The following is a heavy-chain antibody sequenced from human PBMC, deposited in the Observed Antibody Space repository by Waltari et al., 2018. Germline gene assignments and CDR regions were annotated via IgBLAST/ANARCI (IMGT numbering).Heavy chain of an antibody. Sequence: QVQLQESGPGLVKPSETLSLTCTVSGGSISSYYWSWIRQPPGKGLEWIGYIYYSGSTNYIPSLKSRVTISVDTSKNQFSLKLSSVTAADTAVYYCARAGIAVAGGSPFDIWGQGTMVTVSS. D-gene: IGHD6-19*01. CDR1: GGSISSYY. CDR2: IYYSGST. V-gene: IGHV4-59*01. J-gene: IGHJ3*02. CDR3: ARAGIAVAGGSPFDI.